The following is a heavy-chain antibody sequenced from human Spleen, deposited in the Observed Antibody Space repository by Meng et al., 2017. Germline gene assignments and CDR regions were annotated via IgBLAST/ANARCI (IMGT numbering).Heavy chain of an antibody. CDR1: GFTFSTYG. Sequence: GESLKISCAASGFTFSTYGMHWVRQAPGKGLEWVAVISYDGSNKYYADSVKGRFTISRDNSKNTLYLQMNSLRAEDTAVYYCARPMVRGVNSDYYGMDVWGQGTTVTVSS. D-gene: IGHD3-10*01. CDR2: ISYDGSNK. CDR3: ARPMVRGVNSDYYGMDV. J-gene: IGHJ6*02. V-gene: IGHV3-30*19.